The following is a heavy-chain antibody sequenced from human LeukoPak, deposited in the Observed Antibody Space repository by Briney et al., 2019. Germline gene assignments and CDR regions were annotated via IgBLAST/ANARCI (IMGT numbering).Heavy chain of an antibody. CDR2: ISPSSGST. CDR3: ARDGETITAGGNSIYFDY. V-gene: IGHV1-46*01. J-gene: IGHJ4*02. D-gene: IGHD6-13*01. CDR1: GYTFTNYY. Sequence: GASVKGSCKASGYTFTNYYIHWVRQAPGQGLEWMEIISPSSGSTTYAQKFQGRVTMTRDTSTSTVYMEVTSLRYEDTAVYYCARDGETITAGGNSIYFDYWGQGTLVTVSS.